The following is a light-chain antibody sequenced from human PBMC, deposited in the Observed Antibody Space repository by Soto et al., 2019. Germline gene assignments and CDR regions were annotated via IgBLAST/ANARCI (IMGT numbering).Light chain of an antibody. Sequence: EIVMTQSPATLSVSPGERATLSCRASQSVSSNLAWYQQKRGQAPRLLIYGASTRATGIPARFSGSGSGTEFTLTISSLQSEDFAVYYCQQYNKWPPGITFGQGTRLEIK. J-gene: IGKJ5*01. CDR1: QSVSSN. V-gene: IGKV3-15*01. CDR2: GAS. CDR3: QQYNKWPPGIT.